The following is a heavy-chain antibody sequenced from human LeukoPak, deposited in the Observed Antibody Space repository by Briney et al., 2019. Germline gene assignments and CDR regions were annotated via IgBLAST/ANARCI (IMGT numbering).Heavy chain of an antibody. CDR2: INPNSGGT. J-gene: IGHJ4*02. Sequence: ASVKVSCKASGYTFTGYYMHWVRQAPGQGLEWMGWINPNSGGTNYAQKFQGRVTMTRDTSISTAYMELSRLRSDDTAVYYCARAGRGHSWNDEGFDYWGQGTLVTVSS. V-gene: IGHV1-2*02. CDR3: ARAGRGHSWNDEGFDY. D-gene: IGHD1-20*01. CDR1: GYTFTGYY.